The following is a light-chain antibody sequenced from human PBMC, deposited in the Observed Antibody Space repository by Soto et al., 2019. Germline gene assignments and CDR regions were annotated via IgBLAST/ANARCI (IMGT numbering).Light chain of an antibody. Sequence: DIQMTQSPSTLSASVGDRVIITCRASQSISSWLAWYQQKPGEAPNLLIYKASTLASGVPSRFSGSGSGTEFTLTISSLQPDDFATYYCQQYNTYSTFG. V-gene: IGKV1-5*03. CDR3: QQYNTYST. CDR1: QSISSW. CDR2: KAS. J-gene: IGKJ1*01.